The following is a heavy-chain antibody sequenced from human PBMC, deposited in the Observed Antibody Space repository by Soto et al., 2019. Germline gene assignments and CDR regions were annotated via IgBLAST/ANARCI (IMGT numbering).Heavy chain of an antibody. CDR1: GYTFTSYA. J-gene: IGHJ4*02. CDR3: ARGLGLYYFDY. Sequence: GASVKVSCKAAGYTFTSYAMHWVRQAPGQRLEWMGWINAGNGNTKYSQKFQGRVTITRDTSASTAYMELSSLRSEDTAVCYCARGLGLYYFDYWGQGTLVTVSS. CDR2: INAGNGNT. D-gene: IGHD1-26*01. V-gene: IGHV1-3*01.